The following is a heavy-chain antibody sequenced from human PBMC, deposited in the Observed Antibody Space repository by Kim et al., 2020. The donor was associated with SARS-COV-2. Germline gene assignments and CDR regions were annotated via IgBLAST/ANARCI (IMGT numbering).Heavy chain of an antibody. Sequence: SETLSLTCAVYGGSFSGYYWSWIRQPPGKGLEWIGEINHSGSTNYNPSLKSRVTISVDTSKNQFSLKLSSVTAADTAVYYCARGRSRQMHQLLKSLDYWGQGTLVTVSS. J-gene: IGHJ4*02. V-gene: IGHV4-34*01. D-gene: IGHD2-2*01. CDR1: GGSFSGYY. CDR2: INHSGST. CDR3: ARGRSRQMHQLLKSLDY.